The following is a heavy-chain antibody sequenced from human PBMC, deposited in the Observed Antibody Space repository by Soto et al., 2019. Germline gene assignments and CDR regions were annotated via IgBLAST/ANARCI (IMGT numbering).Heavy chain of an antibody. J-gene: IGHJ4*02. CDR3: ARGMTTVTTFDY. CDR2: IYHSGST. V-gene: IGHV4-30-2*01. D-gene: IGHD4-17*01. Sequence: QLQLQESGSGLVKPSQTLSLTCAVSGGSISSGGYSCNWIRQPPGKGREWIGYIYHSGSTYYNPYLKSRLTISVDRFKNQFSLKLSSVTAADTAVYYCARGMTTVTTFDYWGQGTLVTVSS. CDR1: GGSISSGGYS.